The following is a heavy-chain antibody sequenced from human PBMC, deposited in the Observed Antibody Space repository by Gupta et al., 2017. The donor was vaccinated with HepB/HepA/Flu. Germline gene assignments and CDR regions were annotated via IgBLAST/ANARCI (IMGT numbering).Heavy chain of an antibody. V-gene: IGHV6-1*01. J-gene: IGHJ6*04. D-gene: IGHD3-9*01. Sequence: QVQLQQSGPGLVKSSQTLSLTCAISGDSGPSNIAAWHWIRQSPSRGLEWLGRTYFRSKWYNEYEVPVKSRLIINPDTSKNHFSLQLKSVTPDDTAIYYCAREPDDKGMDVWGEGTTVTVSS. CDR2: TYFRSKWYN. CDR3: AREPDDKGMDV. CDR1: GDSGPSNIAA.